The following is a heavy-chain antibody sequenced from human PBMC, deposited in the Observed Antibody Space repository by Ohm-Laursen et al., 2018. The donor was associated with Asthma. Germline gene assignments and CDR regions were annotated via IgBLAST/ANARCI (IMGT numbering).Heavy chain of an antibody. Sequence: GSLRLSCAASGFTFSSYAMSWVRQAPGEGLEWVSAISGSGGITYYADSVKGRFTISRDNSKNTLYLQMNSLRAEDTAVYYCARDGDPLTAYYYGMDVWGQGTTVTVSS. J-gene: IGHJ6*02. CDR2: ISGSGGIT. CDR3: ARDGDPLTAYYYGMDV. D-gene: IGHD5-18*01. V-gene: IGHV3-23*01. CDR1: GFTFSSYA.